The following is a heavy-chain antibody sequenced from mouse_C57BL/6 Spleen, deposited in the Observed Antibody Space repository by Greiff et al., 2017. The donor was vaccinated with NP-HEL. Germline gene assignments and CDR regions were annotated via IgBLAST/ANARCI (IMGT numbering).Heavy chain of an antibody. J-gene: IGHJ2*01. D-gene: IGHD2-2*01. CDR1: GFTFSDYG. V-gene: IGHV5-17*01. Sequence: EVMLVESGGGLVKPGGSLKLSCAASGFTFSDYGMHWVRQAPEKGLEWVAYISSGSSTIYYADTVKGRFTISRDNAKNTLFLQMTSLRSEDTAMYYCARWGYDGYYFDYWGQGTTLTVSS. CDR3: ARWGYDGYYFDY. CDR2: ISSGSSTI.